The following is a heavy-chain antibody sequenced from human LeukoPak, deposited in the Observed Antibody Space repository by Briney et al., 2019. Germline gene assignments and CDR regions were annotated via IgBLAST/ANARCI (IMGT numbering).Heavy chain of an antibody. V-gene: IGHV4-61*02. CDR2: IYTSGST. CDR3: ARGTVGRTYCGGDCYSPIDY. Sequence: SQTLSLTCTVSGGSISSGSYYWSWIRQPAGKGLEWIGRIYTSGSTNYNPSLKSRVTISVDTSKNQFSLKLSSVTAADTAVYYCARGTVGRTYCGGDCYSPIDYWGQGSLVTVSS. J-gene: IGHJ4*02. CDR1: GGSISSGSYY. D-gene: IGHD2-21*01.